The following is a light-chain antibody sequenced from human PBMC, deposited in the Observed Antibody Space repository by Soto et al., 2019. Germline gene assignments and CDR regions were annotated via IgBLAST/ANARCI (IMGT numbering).Light chain of an antibody. V-gene: IGLV2-14*01. Sequence: QSALTQPASVSGSPGQSITISCTGTSSDVGGYNYVSWYQQHPGKAPKLMIYEVSNRPSGVSNRFSGSKSGNTASLTISGIQAEDEADYYCSSYTSSSTVYVLGTWTKVTVL. CDR2: EVS. J-gene: IGLJ1*01. CDR1: SSDVGGYNY. CDR3: SSYTSSSTVYV.